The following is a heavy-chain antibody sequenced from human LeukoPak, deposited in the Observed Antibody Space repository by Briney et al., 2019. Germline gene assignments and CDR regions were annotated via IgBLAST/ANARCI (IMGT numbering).Heavy chain of an antibody. CDR2: INQSGYT. Sequence: PSETLSLTCAVAGVSFDDYYWSWVRQPPGRGLEWIGEINQSGYTNDSPSLKSRATLSIDTSRKQFSLNLRSVTVADTGIYYCTRMTAGHDYWGQGTLVTVSS. J-gene: IGHJ4*02. CDR3: TRMTAGHDY. CDR1: GVSFDDYY. V-gene: IGHV4-34*04. D-gene: IGHD2-21*02.